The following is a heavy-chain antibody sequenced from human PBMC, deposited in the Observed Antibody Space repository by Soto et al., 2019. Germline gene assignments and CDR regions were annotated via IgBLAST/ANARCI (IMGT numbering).Heavy chain of an antibody. J-gene: IGHJ4*02. Sequence: QVQLVESGGGVVQPGRSLRLSCAASGFSFSTYGMHWVRQAPGKGLEWVATIWYDGSNKNYTDSVKGRFTISRDNSKNTLYLHMKILRDEDTAIYFCARMMQAEGTGGVDYWGQGTLVTVSS. CDR1: GFSFSTYG. V-gene: IGHV3-33*01. CDR2: IWYDGSNK. D-gene: IGHD1-1*01. CDR3: ARMMQAEGTGGVDY.